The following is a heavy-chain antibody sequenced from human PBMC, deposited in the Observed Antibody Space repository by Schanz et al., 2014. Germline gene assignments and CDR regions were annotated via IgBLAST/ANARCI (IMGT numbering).Heavy chain of an antibody. D-gene: IGHD6-19*01. J-gene: IGHJ6*02. CDR1: GYTFSKYN. V-gene: IGHV1-69*02. CDR2: IMPLRGIG. Sequence: QVQLVQSGPEVKKPGSSVQVSCQAFGYTFSKYNIMWVRQVPGQGLEWLGRIMPLRGIGNNAWKFQDRLTITADKSMNITYMELSSLGTEDTSVYYCTRLRRADPTGFDVWGQGTTVTVS. CDR3: TRLRRADPTGFDV.